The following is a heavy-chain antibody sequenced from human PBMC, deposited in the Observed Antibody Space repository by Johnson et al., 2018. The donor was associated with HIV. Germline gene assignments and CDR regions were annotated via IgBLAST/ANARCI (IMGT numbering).Heavy chain of an antibody. V-gene: IGHV3-15*01. CDR2: IKSKSDGGTT. D-gene: IGHD3-10*01. CDR1: GFTFSNAW. CDR3: TTGISWFGAITFDI. Sequence: VHLVESGGGLVKPGVSLRLSCAASGFTFSNAWMSWVRQAPGKGLEWVGRIKSKSDGGTTDSAAPVKGRFTISRDDSKNTLYLRMNSRKTEDTAVYYCTTGISWFGAITFDIWGQGTMVTVSS. J-gene: IGHJ3*02.